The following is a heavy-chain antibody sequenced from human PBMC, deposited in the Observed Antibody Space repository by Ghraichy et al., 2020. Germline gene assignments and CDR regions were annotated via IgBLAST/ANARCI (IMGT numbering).Heavy chain of an antibody. Sequence: SETLSLTCAVYGGSFSGYYWSWIRQPPGKGLEWIGEINHSGSTNYNPSLKSRVTISVDTSKNQFSLKLSSVTAADTAVYYCARGRLDWGSDLDFDYWGQGTLVTVSS. V-gene: IGHV4-34*01. CDR1: GGSFSGYY. CDR2: INHSGST. CDR3: ARGRLDWGSDLDFDY. J-gene: IGHJ4*02. D-gene: IGHD7-27*01.